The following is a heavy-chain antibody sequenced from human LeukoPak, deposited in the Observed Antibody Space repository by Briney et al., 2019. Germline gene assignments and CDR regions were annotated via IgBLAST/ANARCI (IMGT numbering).Heavy chain of an antibody. CDR2: IWSEGSNK. CDR3: ANHAQRGFDYSTPLEY. J-gene: IGHJ4*02. V-gene: IGHV3-33*06. Sequence: GGSLRLSCAASGFTFSHYGFHWVRQAPGKGREGVAVIWSEGSNKYYGDSVKGRFIIYRDDSQNTVYLQMNSLRAEDTAVYYCANHAQRGFDYSTPLEYWRQGSLVTVPS. D-gene: IGHD4-11*01. CDR1: GFTFSHYG.